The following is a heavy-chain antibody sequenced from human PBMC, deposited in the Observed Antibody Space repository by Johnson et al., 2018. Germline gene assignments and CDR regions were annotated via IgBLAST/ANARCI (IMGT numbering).Heavy chain of an antibody. V-gene: IGHV3-23*04. Sequence: VQLVQSGGGMVQPGRSLRLSCAASGFTFSTFGMYWVRQAPGKGLEWVSSISFSDDSAYYTDSVKGRFTISRDNSKNTLYLQMTSMRAEDTAVYYCAKDPYTNSWYKFFHHWGQGTLVTVSS. CDR3: AKDPYTNSWYKFFHH. D-gene: IGHD6-13*01. CDR2: ISFSDDSA. CDR1: GFTFSTFG. J-gene: IGHJ1*01.